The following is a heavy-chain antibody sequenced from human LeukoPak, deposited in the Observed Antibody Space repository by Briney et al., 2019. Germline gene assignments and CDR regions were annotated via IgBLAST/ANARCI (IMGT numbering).Heavy chain of an antibody. Sequence: SETLSLTCTVSGVSISSGDYHWNWIRQPPGRGLEWIGYISYSGNTYYNPSLKSRLTISLDTSRSQISLRLSSVTAADTAVYYCARAETPYYGGLDYWGQGTLVTVSS. J-gene: IGHJ4*02. V-gene: IGHV4-30-4*01. CDR1: GVSISSGDYH. D-gene: IGHD4-23*01. CDR3: ARAETPYYGGLDY. CDR2: ISYSGNT.